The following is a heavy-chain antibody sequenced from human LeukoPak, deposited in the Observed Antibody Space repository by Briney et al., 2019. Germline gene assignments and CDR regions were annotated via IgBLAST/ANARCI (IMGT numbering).Heavy chain of an antibody. J-gene: IGHJ4*02. CDR2: INHSGST. D-gene: IGHD2-15*01. CDR1: GGSFSGHH. CDR3: ARVRGYCSGGSCAYYFDY. V-gene: IGHV4-34*01. Sequence: SETLSLTCAVFGGSFSGHHWSWIRQPPGKGLEWIGEINHSGSTNYNPSLKSRVTMSVDTSKNQFSLKLSSVTAADTAVYYCARVRGYCSGGSCAYYFDYWGQGTLVTVSS.